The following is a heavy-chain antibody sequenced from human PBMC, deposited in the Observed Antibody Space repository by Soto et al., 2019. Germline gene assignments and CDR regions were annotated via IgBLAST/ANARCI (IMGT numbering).Heavy chain of an antibody. CDR3: ARGWNYVDP. CDR2: TYYRSKWYN. D-gene: IGHD1-7*01. J-gene: IGHJ5*02. Sequence: QTPSRGLECLGRTYYRSKWYNDYAESVKGRITINPDTSRNQFSLQLNSVTPEDTAVYYCARGWNYVDPWGQGTLVTVYS. V-gene: IGHV6-1*01.